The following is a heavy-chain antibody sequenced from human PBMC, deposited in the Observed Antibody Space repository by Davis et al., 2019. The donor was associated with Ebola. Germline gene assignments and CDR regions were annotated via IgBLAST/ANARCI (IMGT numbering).Heavy chain of an antibody. CDR1: GYTFTSYD. CDR3: ARGYCTNGVCYRGYYYYGMDV. V-gene: IGHV1-8*01. D-gene: IGHD2-8*01. CDR2: MNPNSGNT. J-gene: IGHJ6*02. Sequence: ASVKVSCKASGYTFTSYDINWVRQATGQGLEWMGWMNPNSGNTGYAQKFQGRVTMTTDTSTSTAYMELRSLRSDDTAVYYCARGYCTNGVCYRGYYYYGMDVWGQGTTVTVSS.